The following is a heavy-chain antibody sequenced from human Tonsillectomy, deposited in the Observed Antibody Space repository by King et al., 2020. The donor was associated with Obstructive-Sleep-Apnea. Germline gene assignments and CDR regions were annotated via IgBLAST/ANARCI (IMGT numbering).Heavy chain of an antibody. J-gene: IGHJ4*02. CDR1: GFTFTDYY. CDR3: ASLGGPQRRGTYEVY. CDR2: ISTSSSYT. D-gene: IGHD1-26*01. Sequence: VQLVESGGGLVKPGGSLRLSCAASGFTFTDYYVSWIRQAPGKGLEWVSYISTSSSYTNYADSVKGRFTISRDNAKNSLYLQMNSLRAEDTAVYYCASLGGPQRRGTYEVYWGQGTLVTVSS. V-gene: IGHV3-11*06.